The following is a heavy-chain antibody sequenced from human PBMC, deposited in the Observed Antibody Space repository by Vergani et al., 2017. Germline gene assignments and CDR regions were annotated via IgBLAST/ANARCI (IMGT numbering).Heavy chain of an antibody. CDR2: ISTTSDTI. D-gene: IGHD6-19*01. CDR3: AGSLVAGKGGY. CDR1: GFTFSSYS. V-gene: IGHV3-48*01. J-gene: IGHJ4*02. Sequence: EVQLVESGGDLVQPGGSLRLSCAASGFTFSSYSMNWVRQAPGKGLEWISYISTTSDTIYYADSVRGRFTISRDNAKNSLYLEMICRRVEDTAVYFCAGSLVAGKGGYWGQGTRVAVSS.